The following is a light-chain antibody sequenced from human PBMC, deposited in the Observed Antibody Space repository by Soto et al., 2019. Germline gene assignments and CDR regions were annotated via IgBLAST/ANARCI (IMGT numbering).Light chain of an antibody. J-gene: IGKJ5*01. Sequence: DTVLTQSPGALSLTPGERVTLSCRASKRASSRYLAWYQQTPGQAPMLLIYGASSRATGIPDRFSGSGSGTDFTLTTTRQQPEDFAVYYCQQYGSSPPVTFGQGTQLEIK. CDR3: QQYGSSPPVT. V-gene: IGKV3-20*01. CDR1: KRASSRY. CDR2: GAS.